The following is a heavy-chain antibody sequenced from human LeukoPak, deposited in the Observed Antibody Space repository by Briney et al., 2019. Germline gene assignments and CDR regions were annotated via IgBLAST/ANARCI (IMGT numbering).Heavy chain of an antibody. D-gene: IGHD2-15*01. CDR3: ARAPLDCTGGTCYSSGWFDP. CDR1: GGSISSSSYY. V-gene: IGHV4-39*07. CDR2: IYYSGST. Sequence: NPSETLSLTCTVSGGSISSSSYYWGWIRQPPGKGLEWIGSIYYSGSTYYNPSLKSRVTISVDTSKNQFSLKLSSVTAADTAVYYCARAPLDCTGGTCYSSGWFDPWGQGALVTVSS. J-gene: IGHJ5*02.